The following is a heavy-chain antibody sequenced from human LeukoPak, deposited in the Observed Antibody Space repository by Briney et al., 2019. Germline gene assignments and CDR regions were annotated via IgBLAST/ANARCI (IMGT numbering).Heavy chain of an antibody. CDR3: AKRGVVIRVFLVGFHKEASYFDS. J-gene: IGHJ4*02. D-gene: IGHD3-10*01. V-gene: IGHV3-23*01. Sequence: GGSLRLSCAVSGITLSNYGMSWVRQVPGKGLEGGSGISGSGGNTYYAASVKGRFTISRDNSKNTLYLQMNSLRAEDTAVYFCAKRGVVIRVFLVGFHKEASYFDSWGQGALVTVSS. CDR1: GITLSNYG. CDR2: ISGSGGNT.